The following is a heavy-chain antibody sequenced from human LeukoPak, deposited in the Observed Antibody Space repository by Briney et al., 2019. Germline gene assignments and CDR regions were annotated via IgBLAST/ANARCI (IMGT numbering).Heavy chain of an antibody. J-gene: IGHJ4*02. V-gene: IGHV1-3*03. D-gene: IGHD6-13*01. CDR2: INAGNGNT. Sequence: ASVKVSCKVSGYTFTTYAMHWVRQAPGQRLEWTGWINAGNGNTKYSQEFQGRVTITRDTSASTAYMELSSLRSEDMAVYYCARVPTDSSSWYPVDYWGQGTLVTVSS. CDR1: GYTFTTYA. CDR3: ARVPTDSSSWYPVDY.